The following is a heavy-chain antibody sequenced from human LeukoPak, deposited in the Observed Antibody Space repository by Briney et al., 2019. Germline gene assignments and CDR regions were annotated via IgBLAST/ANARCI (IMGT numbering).Heavy chain of an antibody. CDR2: LSGSGITT. CDR3: AKGIYSSGWSYFDY. CDR1: GFTFSNSA. D-gene: IGHD6-19*01. Sequence: QPGGSLRLSCAASGFTFSNSAMSWVRQAPGKGLEWVSTLSGSGITTYYEDSVKGRFTISRDNSENTLYLQMNSLRAEVTSVYYCAKGIYSSGWSYFDYWGHGTLVTLSS. J-gene: IGHJ4*01. V-gene: IGHV3-23*01.